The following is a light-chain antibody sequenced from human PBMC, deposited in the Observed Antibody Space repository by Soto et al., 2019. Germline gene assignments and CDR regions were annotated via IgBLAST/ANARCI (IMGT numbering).Light chain of an antibody. CDR1: SSNVGNHY. J-gene: IGLJ3*02. CDR2: ENN. CDR3: GAWERSLSAGV. V-gene: IGLV1-51*02. Sequence: QSVLTQPTSVSAAPGQKVSISCSGSSSNVGNHYVSWYQQFPGTAPKLLIYENNKRPSGVPDRFSGSKSGTSATLGITGLQTGDEADYYCGAWERSLSAGVFGGGTKLTVL.